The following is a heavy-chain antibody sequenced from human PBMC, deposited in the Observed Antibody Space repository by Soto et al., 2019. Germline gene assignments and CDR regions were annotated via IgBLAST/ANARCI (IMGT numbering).Heavy chain of an antibody. CDR3: ARVGDYGDYGVYGYYMDV. V-gene: IGHV3-33*01. D-gene: IGHD4-17*01. Sequence: QVQLVESGGGVVQPRRSLRLSCAAAGFTFSSYGMHWVRQAPGKGLEWVAVIWYDGSNKYYADSVKGRFTISRNNSKNTLYLQMNSLSAEDTAVYYCARVGDYGDYGVYGYYMDVWGKGTTVTVSS. CDR2: IWYDGSNK. J-gene: IGHJ6*03. CDR1: GFTFSSYG.